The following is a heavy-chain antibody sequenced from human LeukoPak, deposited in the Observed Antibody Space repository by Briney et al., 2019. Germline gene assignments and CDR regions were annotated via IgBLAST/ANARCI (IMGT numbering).Heavy chain of an antibody. Sequence: GGSLRLSCAASGFTFDDYAMHWVRQAPGKGLEWVSLISGDGGSTYYADSVKGRFTISTDNAKNSLFLQMNSLRAEDTAVYYCASSSGHSYWGQGTLVTVSS. D-gene: IGHD3-22*01. V-gene: IGHV3-43*02. CDR2: ISGDGGST. J-gene: IGHJ4*02. CDR1: GFTFDDYA. CDR3: ASSSGHSY.